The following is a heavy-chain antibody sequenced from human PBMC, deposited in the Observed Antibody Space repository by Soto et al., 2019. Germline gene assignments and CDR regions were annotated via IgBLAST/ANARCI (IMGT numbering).Heavy chain of an antibody. V-gene: IGHV3-23*01. CDR1: GFTFSSYG. D-gene: IGHD1-7*01. J-gene: IGHJ4*02. CDR3: AKDRRAGGNYGFYSDF. CDR2: SSGSGAGT. Sequence: EVRLLESGGGLVQPGGSLRLSCAASGFTFSSYGMTWVRQAPGKGLEWVSVSSGSGAGTYYADSVKGRFTISRDNSKNTLYLQMTSLRADDTAVYYCAKDRRAGGNYGFYSDFWGQGALVIVSS.